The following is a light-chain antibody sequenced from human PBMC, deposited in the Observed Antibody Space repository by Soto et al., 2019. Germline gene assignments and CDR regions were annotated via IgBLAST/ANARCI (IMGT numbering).Light chain of an antibody. CDR1: SSDVGGYNY. Sequence: QSALTQPASVSGSPGQSITISCTGTSSDVGGYNYVSWYQQHPGKAPKVMIYEVRNRPSGVSNRFSGSKSGNTASLTISGLQAEDEADYYCCSFTSSTTVIFGGGTKLTVL. J-gene: IGLJ2*01. CDR2: EVR. V-gene: IGLV2-14*01. CDR3: CSFTSSTTVI.